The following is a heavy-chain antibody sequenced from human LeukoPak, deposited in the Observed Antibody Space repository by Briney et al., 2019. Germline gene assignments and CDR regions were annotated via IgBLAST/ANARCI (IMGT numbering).Heavy chain of an antibody. CDR3: ARWGRNFDDWFDP. J-gene: IGHJ5*02. V-gene: IGHV1-18*01. CDR1: GYTFTNYG. Sequence: GASVKVSCKASGYTFTNYGVIWVRQAPGQGLEWMGWISAYNGNTNYAQNLQGRVTTTTDTSTTTAYMELRSLNSDDTAVYYCARWGRNFDDWFDPWGQGTLVTVSS. CDR2: ISAYNGNT. D-gene: IGHD3-9*01.